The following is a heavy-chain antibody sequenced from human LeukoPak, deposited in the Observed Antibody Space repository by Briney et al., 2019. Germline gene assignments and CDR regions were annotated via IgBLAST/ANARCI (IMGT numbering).Heavy chain of an antibody. CDR3: AREPMGIAAAGTDYFDY. CDR2: INTNTGNP. J-gene: IGHJ4*02. D-gene: IGHD6-13*01. V-gene: IGHV7-4-1*02. Sequence: ASVKVSCKASGYTFTSYAMNWVRQAPGQGLEWMGWINTNTGNPTYVQGFTGRFVFSLDTSVSTAYLQISSLKAEDTAVYYCAREPMGIAAAGTDYFDYWGQGTLVTVSS. CDR1: GYTFTSYA.